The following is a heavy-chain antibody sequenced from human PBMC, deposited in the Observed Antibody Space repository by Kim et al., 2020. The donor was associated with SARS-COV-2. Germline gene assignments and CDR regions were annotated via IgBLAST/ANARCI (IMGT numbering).Heavy chain of an antibody. Sequence: SVKVSCKASGFTFTSSAVQWVRQARGQRLEWIGWIVVGSGNTNYAQKFQERVTITRDMSTSTAYMELSSLRSEDTAVYYCAADHGYAPNYYYGMDVWGQGTTVTVSS. D-gene: IGHD2-2*03. CDR3: AADHGYAPNYYYGMDV. J-gene: IGHJ6*02. CDR2: IVVGSGNT. CDR1: GFTFTSSA. V-gene: IGHV1-58*01.